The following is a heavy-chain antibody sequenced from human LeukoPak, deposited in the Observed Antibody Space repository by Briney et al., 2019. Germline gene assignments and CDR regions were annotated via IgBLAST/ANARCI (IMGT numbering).Heavy chain of an antibody. Sequence: SETLSLTCTVSGYSISSGYYWGRLRQPPGKGLEWIGSIYHSGSTYYNPSLKSRVTISVDTSKNQFSLKLSSVTAADTAVYYCASISSSSVYWGQGTLVTVSS. J-gene: IGHJ4*02. CDR2: IYHSGST. D-gene: IGHD6-6*01. CDR3: ASISSSSVY. V-gene: IGHV4-38-2*02. CDR1: GYSISSGYY.